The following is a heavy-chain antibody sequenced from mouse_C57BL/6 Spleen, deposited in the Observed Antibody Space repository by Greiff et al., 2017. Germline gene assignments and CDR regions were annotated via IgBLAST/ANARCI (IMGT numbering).Heavy chain of an antibody. CDR1: GYTFTSYW. V-gene: IGHV1-55*01. CDR2: IYPGSGST. D-gene: IGHD1-1*01. Sequence: QFQLQQPGAELVKPGASVKMSCKASGYTFTSYWITWVKQRPGQGLEWIGDIYPGSGSTNYNEKFKSKATLTVDTSSSTAYMQLSSLTSEDSAVYYCARCPYYYGSSYGYFDYWGQGTTLTVSS. CDR3: ARCPYYYGSSYGYFDY. J-gene: IGHJ2*01.